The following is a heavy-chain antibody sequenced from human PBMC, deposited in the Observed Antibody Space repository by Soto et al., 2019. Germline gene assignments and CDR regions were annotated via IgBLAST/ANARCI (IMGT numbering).Heavy chain of an antibody. D-gene: IGHD3-22*01. Sequence: QVQLVESGGGVVQPGRSLRLSCAASGFTFSNYALHWVRQAPGKGLEWVTVISSDGNNKYYADSVKGRCTITRDTSENTLCLRVLSLRAEDKAGYYWAIDSRGGKAGYYLGWWGQGTLVTVSS. J-gene: IGHJ4*02. V-gene: IGHV3-30-3*01. CDR3: AIDSRGGKAGYYLGW. CDR2: ISSDGNNK. CDR1: GFTFSNYA.